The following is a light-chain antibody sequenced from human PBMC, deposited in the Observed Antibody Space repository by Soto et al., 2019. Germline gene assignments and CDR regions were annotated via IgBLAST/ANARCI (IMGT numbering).Light chain of an antibody. V-gene: IGKV1-27*01. CDR3: LPYNSGLGT. J-gene: IGKJ1*01. Sequence: DIQMTQSPSSLSASVGDRVTFTCRASRGITNHLAWYQQKPGKVPKRLIYAASTLQSGAPSRFSGSGSGTEFNLTISSLQSEDGETYFCLPYNSGLGTFGQGTNVEIK. CDR1: RGITNH. CDR2: AAS.